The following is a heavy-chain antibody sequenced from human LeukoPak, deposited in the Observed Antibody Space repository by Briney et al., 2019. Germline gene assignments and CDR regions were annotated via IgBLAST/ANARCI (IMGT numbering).Heavy chain of an antibody. CDR3: ASKGFKDAFDI. V-gene: IGHV4-59*01. CDR1: GGSIRNDF. J-gene: IGHJ3*02. CDR2: IYYSGSS. Sequence: SETLSLTCTVSGGSIRNDFWSWIRQPPGKGLEWIGYIYYSGSSSYNPSLKSRVTMLIDTSKNQFSLKLTSVTAADTAVYYCASKGFKDAFDIWGQGTMVTVSS.